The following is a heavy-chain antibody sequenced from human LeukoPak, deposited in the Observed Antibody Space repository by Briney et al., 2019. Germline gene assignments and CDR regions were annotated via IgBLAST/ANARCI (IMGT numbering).Heavy chain of an antibody. CDR2: ISGDGGST. D-gene: IGHD3-3*01. CDR3: AKDSYYDFWSGQNWFDP. V-gene: IGHV3-43*02. CDR1: GFTFDDYV. Sequence: GGSLRLSFAASGFTFDDYVMHWVRQAPGKGLEWVSLISGDGGSTYYADSVKGRFTISRDNSKNSLYLQMNSLRTEDTALYYCAKDSYYDFWSGQNWFDPWGQGTLATVSS. J-gene: IGHJ5*02.